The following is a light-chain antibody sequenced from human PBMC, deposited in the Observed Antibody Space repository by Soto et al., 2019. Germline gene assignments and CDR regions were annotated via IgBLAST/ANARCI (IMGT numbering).Light chain of an antibody. CDR1: SSDVGGYNY. Sequence: QSVLTQPASVSGSPGQSITISCTGTSSDVGGYNYVSWYQQHPGKAPKLMIYEVSNRPSGVSNRFSGSKSGNTASLTISGPQAEDEADYYCSSYTSSSTVFGGGTKVTVL. J-gene: IGLJ3*02. CDR3: SSYTSSSTV. CDR2: EVS. V-gene: IGLV2-14*01.